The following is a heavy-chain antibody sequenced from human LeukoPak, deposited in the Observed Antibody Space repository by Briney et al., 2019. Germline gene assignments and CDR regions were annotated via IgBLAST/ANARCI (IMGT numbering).Heavy chain of an antibody. CDR1: GSHFTSYW. D-gene: IGHD4-17*01. V-gene: IGHV5-10-1*01. Sequence: GESLRTSFKSAGSHFTSYWISWGRPMPGKGVGWRGRIELSESYTNYSPSFQGHVNNSADKFIGTAYLQWSSLKAADTAMYYCARGRVDGDYDLDYWGQGTLVTVSS. J-gene: IGHJ4*02. CDR3: ARGRVDGDYDLDY. CDR2: IELSESYT.